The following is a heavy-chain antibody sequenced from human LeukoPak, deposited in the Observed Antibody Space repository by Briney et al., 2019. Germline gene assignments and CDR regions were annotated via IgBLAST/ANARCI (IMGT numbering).Heavy chain of an antibody. V-gene: IGHV3-20*04. CDR3: AREEYYYDSSGYYPNRYFDY. Sequence: GGSLRLSCAASGFTFDDYGMSWVRQAPGKGLEWVSGINWNGGSTGYEDSVKGRFTISRDNAKNSLYLQMNTLRAEDTALYYCAREEYYYDSSGYYPNRYFDYWGRGTLVTVSS. J-gene: IGHJ4*02. D-gene: IGHD3-22*01. CDR1: GFTFDDYG. CDR2: INWNGGST.